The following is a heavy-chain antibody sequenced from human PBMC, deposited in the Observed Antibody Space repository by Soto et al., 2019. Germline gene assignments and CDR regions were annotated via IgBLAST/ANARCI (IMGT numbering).Heavy chain of an antibody. Sequence: EVQLLESGGGLVQPGGSLRLSCAASGFTFSSYAMSWVRQAPGKGLEWVSAISGSGGSTYYADSVKGRFTISRDNSKNTLYLQMNSLRAEDTAVYYCAKDGGDCCSTRCDAFDIWGQGTMVTVSS. CDR1: GFTFSSYA. D-gene: IGHD2-2*01. CDR2: ISGSGGST. CDR3: AKDGGDCCSTRCDAFDI. J-gene: IGHJ3*02. V-gene: IGHV3-23*01.